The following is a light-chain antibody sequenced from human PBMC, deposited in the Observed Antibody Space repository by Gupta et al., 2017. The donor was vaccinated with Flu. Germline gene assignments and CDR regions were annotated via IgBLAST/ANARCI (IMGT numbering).Light chain of an antibody. V-gene: IGKV3-20*01. Sequence: EVVLTQSPATVSLSPGERVTLSCRASQTLSSNYLAWYQQKPGQAPRLLIYGTSRRATGIPDRFSGGGSGTDFTLTITRLESEDFAVYYCQQCGSLPFTFGQGTRLDIK. J-gene: IGKJ5*01. CDR1: QTLSSNY. CDR3: QQCGSLPFT. CDR2: GTS.